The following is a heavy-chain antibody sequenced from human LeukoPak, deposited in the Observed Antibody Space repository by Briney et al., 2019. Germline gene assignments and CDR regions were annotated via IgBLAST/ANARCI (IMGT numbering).Heavy chain of an antibody. Sequence: SQTLSLTCAVSGGSISSGGYSWSWIRQPPGEGLGWIGYIYHSGSTYYNPSLKSRVTISVDRSKNQFSLNLSSVTAADTAVYYCAREGYCSGGSCDNWFDPWGQGTLVTVSS. V-gene: IGHV4-30-2*01. J-gene: IGHJ5*02. CDR1: GGSISSGGYS. CDR3: AREGYCSGGSCDNWFDP. CDR2: IYHSGST. D-gene: IGHD2-15*01.